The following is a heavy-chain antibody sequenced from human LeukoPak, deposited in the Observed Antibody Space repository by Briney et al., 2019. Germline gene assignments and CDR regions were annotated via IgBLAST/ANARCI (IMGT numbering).Heavy chain of an antibody. CDR3: AKGLLASGWSSYYYMDV. J-gene: IGHJ6*03. CDR1: GFTFSSYA. D-gene: IGHD6-19*01. V-gene: IGHV3-23*01. CDR2: ISGSGGST. Sequence: GGSLRLSCAASGFTFSSYAMSWVRQAPGKGLEWVSAISGSGGSTYYADSVKGRFTISRDNSKNTLYLQMNSLRAGDTAVYYCAKGLLASGWSSYYYMDVWGKGTTVTVSS.